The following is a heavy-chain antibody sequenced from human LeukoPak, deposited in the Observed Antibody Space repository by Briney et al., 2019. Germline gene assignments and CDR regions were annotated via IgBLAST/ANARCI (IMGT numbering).Heavy chain of an antibody. CDR3: TTDSGSFDV. V-gene: IGHV3-15*01. CDR2: IRSKIDGETT. D-gene: IGHD3-10*01. CDR1: GFTFSDSW. J-gene: IGHJ3*01. Sequence: GGSLRLSYAASGFTFSDSWMTWVRQAPGKGLEWVGRIRSKIDGETTEYAAPVEGRFTISRDDSKTTVCLQMSGLRTEDTALYYCTTDSGSFDVWGRGTMVTVSS.